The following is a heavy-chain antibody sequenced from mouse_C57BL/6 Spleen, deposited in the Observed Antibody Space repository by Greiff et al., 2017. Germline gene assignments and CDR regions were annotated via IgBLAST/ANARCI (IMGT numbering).Heavy chain of an antibody. V-gene: IGHV1-54*01. CDR3: ARSDGYH. CDR1: GYAFTNYL. CDR2: INPGSGGT. J-gene: IGHJ2*01. Sequence: VQLQQSGAELVRPGTSVKVSCKASGYAFTNYLIEWVKQRPGQGLEWIGVINPGSGGTNYNEKCKGKATRTADKSSSTAYMQLSSLTSEDSAVYFCARSDGYHWGQGTTLTVSS. D-gene: IGHD2-3*01.